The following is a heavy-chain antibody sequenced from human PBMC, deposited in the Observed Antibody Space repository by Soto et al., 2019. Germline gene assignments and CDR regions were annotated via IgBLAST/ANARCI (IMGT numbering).Heavy chain of an antibody. CDR1: GFTFSRHW. V-gene: IGHV3-74*01. J-gene: IGHJ4*02. CDR3: VRDMRAVPWYGGISSAFDM. CDR2: TKTDGTT. Sequence: GGSLRLSCAASGFTFSRHWIHWVRQAPGQGLVWVSRTKTDGTTSYADSVRGRFTISRDNAENTLYLQMNSLRAEDTAVYYCVRDMRAVPWYGGISSAFDMWGQGTRVTVSS. D-gene: IGHD3-10*01.